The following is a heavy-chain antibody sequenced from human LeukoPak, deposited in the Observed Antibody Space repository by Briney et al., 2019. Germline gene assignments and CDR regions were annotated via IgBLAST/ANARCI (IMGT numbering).Heavy chain of an antibody. V-gene: IGHV3-23*01. CDR3: AKDLCSGGTCYSGFDY. D-gene: IGHD2-15*01. CDR1: GFTFSTYA. CDR2: ISGSGGST. Sequence: SGGSLRLSCAASGFTFSTYAMSRVRQAPGKGLEWVSYISGSGGSTYFADSVMGRFTIARDNSKNTLFLQMNSLTAEDTAVYYCAKDLCSGGTCYSGFDYWGQGTLVTVSS. J-gene: IGHJ4*02.